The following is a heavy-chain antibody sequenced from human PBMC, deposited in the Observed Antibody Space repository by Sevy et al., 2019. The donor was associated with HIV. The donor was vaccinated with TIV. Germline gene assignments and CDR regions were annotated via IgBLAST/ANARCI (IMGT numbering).Heavy chain of an antibody. Sequence: GESPKISCQGSGYSFTSHWIGWVRHMPGKGLEWMGIIYPEDSETRYSPSFQGQVTFSADKSTSTAYLQWSSLKASDTAMYYCATSRSGYFDSSGYYIYWGQGTLVTVSS. CDR1: GYSFTSHW. CDR3: ATSRSGYFDSSGYYIY. V-gene: IGHV5-51*01. CDR2: IYPEDSET. J-gene: IGHJ4*02. D-gene: IGHD3-22*01.